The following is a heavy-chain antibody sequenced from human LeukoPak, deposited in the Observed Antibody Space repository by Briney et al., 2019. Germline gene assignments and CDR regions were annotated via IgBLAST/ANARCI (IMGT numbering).Heavy chain of an antibody. J-gene: IGHJ3*02. CDR2: MYSYTGST. V-gene: IGHV4-39*07. D-gene: IGHD3-22*01. CDR1: GGSISSSTYY. CDR3: ARVTLILKYSYDTSGFAFDI. Sequence: SQTLSLTCTVSGGSISSSTYYWGWIRQPPGKGLEWIGSMYSYTGSTYYNPSLKSRITISVDTSKNQFSLKLSSVTAADTAVYYCARVTLILKYSYDTSGFAFDIWGQGTVVTVSS.